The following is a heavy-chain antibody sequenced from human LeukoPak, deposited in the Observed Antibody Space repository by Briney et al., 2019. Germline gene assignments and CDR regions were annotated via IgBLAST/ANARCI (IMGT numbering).Heavy chain of an antibody. V-gene: IGHV3-53*01. D-gene: IGHD6-13*01. CDR2: IYNDGNT. CDR1: GFTVSSIY. J-gene: IGHJ5*02. Sequence: PGGSLRLSCAVSGFTVSSIYMSWVRQAPGKGLEWVSFIYNDGNTHYADSVKGRFSISRDSSRNTLYLQMNSLRVEDTAVYYCAGDTHSSNWYDHWGQGTLVTVSS. CDR3: AGDTHSSNWYDH.